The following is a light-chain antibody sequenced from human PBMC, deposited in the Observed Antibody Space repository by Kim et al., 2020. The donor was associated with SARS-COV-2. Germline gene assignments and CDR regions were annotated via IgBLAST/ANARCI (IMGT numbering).Light chain of an antibody. J-gene: IGLJ3*02. CDR1: SSNIGNNY. CDR3: GTWDSSLSPNWV. CDR2: DNN. Sequence: QSVLTQPPSVSAAPGQKVTISCSGSSSNIGNNYVSWYQQFPGTAPKLLIYDNNKRPSGIPDRFSGSKSGTSATLGITGLQTGDEADYYCGTWDSSLSPNWVFGGGTKVTVL. V-gene: IGLV1-51*01.